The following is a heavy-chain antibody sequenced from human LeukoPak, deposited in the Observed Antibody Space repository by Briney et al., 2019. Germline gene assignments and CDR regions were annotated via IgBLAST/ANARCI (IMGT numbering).Heavy chain of an antibody. CDR3: ARRPTYYDFWSGYQGAAFDI. CDR1: GGSISSGDYY. CDR2: IYYSGST. V-gene: IGHV4-30-4*08. J-gene: IGHJ3*02. D-gene: IGHD3-3*01. Sequence: SETLSLTCTVSGGSISSGDYYWSWIRQPPGRGLEWIGYIYYSGSTYYNPSLKSRVTISVDTSKNQFSLKLSSVTAADTAVYYCARRPTYYDFWSGYQGAAFDIWGQGTMVTVSS.